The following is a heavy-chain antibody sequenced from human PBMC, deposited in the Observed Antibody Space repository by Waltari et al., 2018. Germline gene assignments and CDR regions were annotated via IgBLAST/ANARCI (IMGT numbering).Heavy chain of an antibody. CDR3: ARGQWGAAGAQEWYYFDL. CDR2: FQDRGKP. J-gene: IGHJ2*01. CDR1: GGPINTGYYS. D-gene: IGHD3-3*01. V-gene: IGHV4-61*01. Sequence: QVQLRESGPGVVKPLETLSLNCAVSGGPINTGYYSPWNWIRHPPGKGLEWIGFFQDRGKPKYNPSLKGRVAISIDTSKNQYSLRLTSVTVADTATYYCARGQWGAAGAQEWYYFDLWGRGTLVTVSS.